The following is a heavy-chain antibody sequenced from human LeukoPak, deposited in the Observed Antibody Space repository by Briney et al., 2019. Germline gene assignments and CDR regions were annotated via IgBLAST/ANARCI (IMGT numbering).Heavy chain of an antibody. Sequence: GGSLRLSCAASGFTFSSYEMNWVRQAPGKGLEWVSYISSSGSTIYYADSVKGRFTISRGNAKNSLYLQMNSLRAEDTAVYYCARASSSWSYYFDYWGQGTLVTVSS. D-gene: IGHD6-13*01. CDR1: GFTFSSYE. CDR2: ISSSGSTI. V-gene: IGHV3-48*03. J-gene: IGHJ4*02. CDR3: ARASSSWSYYFDY.